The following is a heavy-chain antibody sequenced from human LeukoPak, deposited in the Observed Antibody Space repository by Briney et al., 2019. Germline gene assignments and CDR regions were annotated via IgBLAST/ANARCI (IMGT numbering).Heavy chain of an antibody. D-gene: IGHD5-24*01. CDR1: GYTFTSYA. V-gene: IGHV1-3*01. CDR2: INAGNGNT. J-gene: IGHJ4*02. Sequence: ASVKVSCKASGYTFTSYAMHWVRQAPGQRLEWMGWINAGNGNTKYSQKFQGRVTITRDTSASTAYMEMSSLRSEDTAVYYCARVIDRDDYNRFFDYWGQGTLVSVSS. CDR3: ARVIDRDDYNRFFDY.